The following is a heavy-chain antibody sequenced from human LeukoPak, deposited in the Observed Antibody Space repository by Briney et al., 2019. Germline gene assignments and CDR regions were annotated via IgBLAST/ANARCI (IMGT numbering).Heavy chain of an antibody. V-gene: IGHV3-7*01. CDR1: GFTFSSYW. D-gene: IGHD5-12*01. J-gene: IGHJ4*02. CDR2: IKQDGSEK. CDR3: ARPYGYSGYDYGY. Sequence: GGSLRLSCAASGFTFSSYWMSWVRQAPGKGLEWVANIKQDGSEKYYVASVKGRFTISRDNAKNSLYLQMNSLRAEDTAVYYCARPYGYSGYDYGYWGQGTLVTVSS.